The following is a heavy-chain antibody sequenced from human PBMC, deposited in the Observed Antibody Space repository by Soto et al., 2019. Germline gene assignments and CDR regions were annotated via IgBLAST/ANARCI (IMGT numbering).Heavy chain of an antibody. CDR3: ARDLGPGYFDY. V-gene: IGHV4-30-2*01. J-gene: IGHJ4*02. CDR1: GGSISSGGYS. Sequence: SETLSLTCAVSGGSISSGGYSWSWILQPPGKGLELILYIYHSGITYYNPSLKSRVTISVDRSKKQFSLKLSSVTAADTAVYYCARDLGPGYFDYWGQGTLVTVSS. CDR2: IYHSGIT. D-gene: IGHD3-10*01.